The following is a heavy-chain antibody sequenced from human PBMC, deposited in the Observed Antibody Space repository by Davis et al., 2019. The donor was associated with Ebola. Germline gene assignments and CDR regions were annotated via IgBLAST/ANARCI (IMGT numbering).Heavy chain of an antibody. D-gene: IGHD2/OR15-2a*01. CDR1: GGSVSSGSYY. J-gene: IGHJ4*02. CDR2: IYYSGST. CDR3: ATERCAGNNC. Sequence: PSETLSLTCTVSGGSVSSGSYYWSWIRQPPGKGLEWIGYIYYSGSTNYNPSLKSRVTISVDTSKNQFSLKLSSVTAADTAVYYCATERCAGNNCWGQGTLVTVSS. V-gene: IGHV4-61*01.